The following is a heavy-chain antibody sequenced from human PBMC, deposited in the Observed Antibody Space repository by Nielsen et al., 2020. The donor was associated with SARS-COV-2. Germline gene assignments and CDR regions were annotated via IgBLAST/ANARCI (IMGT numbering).Heavy chain of an antibody. Sequence: SETLSLTCAISGDSVSSNNAAWNWIRQSPSGGLEWLGRTYYRSKWYNDYAVSVKSRITINADTSKNQVSLQLNSVTPDDTAVYYCAREGAIDTFDDWGQGTMVTVSS. J-gene: IGHJ3*01. V-gene: IGHV6-1*01. CDR1: GDSVSSNNAA. CDR2: TYYRSKWYN. CDR3: AREGAIDTFDD.